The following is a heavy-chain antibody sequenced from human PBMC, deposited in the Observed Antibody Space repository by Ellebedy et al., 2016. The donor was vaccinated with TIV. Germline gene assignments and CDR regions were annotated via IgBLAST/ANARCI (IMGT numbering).Heavy chain of an antibody. CDR1: GGSFSGYY. CDR2: VYHSGST. D-gene: IGHD1-1*01. CDR3: ARDYNWNDCYFDY. Sequence: GSLRLSXAVYGGSFSGYYWTWIRQPPGKGLEWIGSVYHSGSTYYNPSLKSRVTISVDTSKNQFSLKLSSVTAADTAVYYCARDYNWNDCYFDYWGQGTLVTVSS. V-gene: IGHV4-34*01. J-gene: IGHJ4*02.